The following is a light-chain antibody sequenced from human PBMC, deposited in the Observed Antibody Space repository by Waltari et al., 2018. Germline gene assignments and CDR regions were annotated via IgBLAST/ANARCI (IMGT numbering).Light chain of an antibody. CDR1: NSNIGSGYD. V-gene: IGLV1-40*01. CDR3: QSYDSSLSGSL. Sequence: QSVLTQPPSVSGAPGQRVTISCPGSNSNIGSGYDVPWYQQLPGTAPKLLIYANINRPSGVPDRFSGSKSGASASLAITGLQAGDEADYYCQSYDSSLSGSLFGGGTRLTVL. CDR2: ANI. J-gene: IGLJ2*01.